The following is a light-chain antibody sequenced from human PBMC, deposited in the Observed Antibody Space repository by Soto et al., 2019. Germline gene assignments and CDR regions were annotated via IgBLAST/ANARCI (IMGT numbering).Light chain of an antibody. Sequence: IVFTQSPATLSLSPGDRVTLSCRASQTVGRYLSWYQHTPGQGPRLLVYDASNRATGIPARFSGSGSETDFTLTISSLEPEDFAVYYCQQRLHWPITFGQGTRLEIK. CDR1: QTVGRY. CDR3: QQRLHWPIT. V-gene: IGKV3-11*01. CDR2: DAS. J-gene: IGKJ5*01.